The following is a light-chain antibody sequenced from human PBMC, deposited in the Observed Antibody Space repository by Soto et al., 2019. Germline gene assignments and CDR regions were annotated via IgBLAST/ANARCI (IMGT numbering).Light chain of an antibody. Sequence: DIQMTQSPSTLSGSVGDRVTITCRASQTISSHLNWYQQKPGKAPNLLVYAASSLQSGVPSRFTGSGSGTDFTLTISSLQPEDFATYFCQQSYTTPITFGQGTRLEI. V-gene: IGKV1-39*01. CDR3: QQSYTTPIT. J-gene: IGKJ5*01. CDR2: AAS. CDR1: QTISSH.